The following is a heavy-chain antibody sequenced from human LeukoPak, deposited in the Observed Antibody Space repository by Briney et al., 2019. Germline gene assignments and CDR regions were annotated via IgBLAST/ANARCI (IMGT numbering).Heavy chain of an antibody. CDR3: ATDVVPSYYFDTSGPKFFQH. V-gene: IGHV3-21*01. J-gene: IGHJ1*01. CDR1: EFTFSTYN. CDR2: ISSSSTDI. Sequence: GGSLRLSCSASEFTFSTYNMNWVRQAPGKGLEWVSSISSSSTDIYYADSVKGRFTISRDTAKNSLYLQMNSLRAEDTAVYYCATDVVPSYYFDTSGPKFFQHWGQGTLVTVSS. D-gene: IGHD3-22*01.